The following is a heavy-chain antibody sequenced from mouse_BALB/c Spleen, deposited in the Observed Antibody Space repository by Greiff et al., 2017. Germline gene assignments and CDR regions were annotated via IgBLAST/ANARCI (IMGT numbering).Heavy chain of an antibody. CDR3: GGDPYYGVEDPAMDY. J-gene: IGHJ4*01. Sequence: QVQLKQSGPELVKPGASVRISCKASGYTFTSYYIHWVKQRPGQGLEWIGWIYPGNVNTNYNEKFKGKATLTADKSSSTAYMQLSSLTSEDSAVYFCGGDPYYGVEDPAMDYWGQGTSVTVSS. CDR1: GYTFTSYY. CDR2: IYPGNVNT. V-gene: IGHV1S56*01. D-gene: IGHD2-10*01.